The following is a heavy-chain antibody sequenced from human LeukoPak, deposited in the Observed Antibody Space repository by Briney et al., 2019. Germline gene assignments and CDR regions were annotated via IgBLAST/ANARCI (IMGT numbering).Heavy chain of an antibody. J-gene: IGHJ4*02. CDR3: ARVGGYCTNGVCYRGVDY. CDR2: IYYSGST. CDR1: GGSISSGDYY. Sequence: SETLSLTCTVSGGSISSGDYYWSWIRQPPGKGLEWIGYIYYSGSTYYNPSLKSRVTISVDTSKNQFSLKLSSVTAADTAAYYCARVGGYCTNGVCYRGVDYWGQGTLVTVSS. V-gene: IGHV4-30-4*01. D-gene: IGHD2-8*01.